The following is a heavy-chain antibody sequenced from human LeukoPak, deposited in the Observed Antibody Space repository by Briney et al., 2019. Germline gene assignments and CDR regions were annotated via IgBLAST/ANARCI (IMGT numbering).Heavy chain of an antibody. V-gene: IGHV1-46*01. D-gene: IGHD3-10*01. CDR1: GYSFVLYG. CDR3: ARERVYYGSGGDY. Sequence: ASVKVSCKASGYSFVLYGISWVRQAPGQGLEWMGIINPSGGSTSYAQKFQGRVTMTNDMSTSTVYMELSSLRSEDTAVYYCARERVYYGSGGDYWGQGTLVTVAS. CDR2: INPSGGST. J-gene: IGHJ4*02.